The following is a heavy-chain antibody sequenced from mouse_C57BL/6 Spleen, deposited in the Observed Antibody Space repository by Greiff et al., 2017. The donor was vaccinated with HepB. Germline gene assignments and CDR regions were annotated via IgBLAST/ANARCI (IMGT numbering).Heavy chain of an antibody. V-gene: IGHV1-50*01. D-gene: IGHD2-2*01. CDR2: IDPSDSYT. J-gene: IGHJ2*01. CDR3: ARLGYDRGDY. Sequence: QVQLKQPGAELVKPGASVKLSCKASGYTFTSYWMQWVKQRPGQGLEWIGEIDPSDSYTNYNQKFKGKATLTVDTSSSTAYMQLSSLTSEDSAVYYCARLGYDRGDYWGQGTTLTVSS. CDR1: GYTFTSYW.